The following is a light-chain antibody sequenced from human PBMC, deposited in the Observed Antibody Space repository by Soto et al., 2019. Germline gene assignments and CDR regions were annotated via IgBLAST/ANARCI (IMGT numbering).Light chain of an antibody. CDR3: QQYNNWPGT. CDR1: QSVSSN. V-gene: IGKV3-15*01. J-gene: IGKJ1*01. CDR2: GAS. Sequence: EIVMTQSPATLSVSPGERATLSCRASQSVSSNLAWYHQKPGQAPRLLIYGASTRATGIPARFSGSGSGTEFTLTISSLQSEDFAVYYCQQYNNWPGTFGQGTRWIS.